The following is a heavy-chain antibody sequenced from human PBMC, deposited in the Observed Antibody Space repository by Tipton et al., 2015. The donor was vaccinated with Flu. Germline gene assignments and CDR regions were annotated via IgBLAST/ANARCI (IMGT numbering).Heavy chain of an antibody. CDR3: ARGRGIAAAGPCDY. J-gene: IGHJ4*02. CDR1: GGSISSYY. CDR2: IYYSGST. D-gene: IGHD6-13*01. Sequence: TLSLTRTVSGGSISSYYWSWIRQPPGKGLEWIGYIYYSGSTNYNPSLKSRVTISVDTSKNQFSLKLSSVTAADTAVYYCARGRGIAAAGPCDYWGQGTLVTVSS. V-gene: IGHV4-59*01.